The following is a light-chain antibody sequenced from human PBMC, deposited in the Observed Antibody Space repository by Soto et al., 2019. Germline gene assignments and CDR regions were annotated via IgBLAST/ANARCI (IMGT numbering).Light chain of an antibody. CDR2: DTS. CDR1: QSVSLS. CDR3: QQREHWPPIT. V-gene: IGKV3-11*01. Sequence: EMVLTQSPAILSVSPGESATLSCRASQSVSLSLAWYQQKPGQAPRLLIYDTSNRATGIPARFSGSGSGTDFTLTISSLEPEDFAVYYCQQREHWPPITFGQGTRLEIK. J-gene: IGKJ5*01.